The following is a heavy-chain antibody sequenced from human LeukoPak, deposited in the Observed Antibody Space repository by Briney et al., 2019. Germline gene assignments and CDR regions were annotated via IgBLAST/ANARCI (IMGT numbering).Heavy chain of an antibody. CDR2: ISSSSSYI. V-gene: IGHV3-21*01. Sequence: GGSLRLSCAASGFTFNSYSMNWVRQAPGKGLEWVSSISSSSSYIYYADSVKGRFTISRDNSKNTLYLQMNSLRAEDTAVYYCARARSGYEFIIDYWGQGTLVTVSS. D-gene: IGHD5-12*01. J-gene: IGHJ4*02. CDR1: GFTFNSYS. CDR3: ARARSGYEFIIDY.